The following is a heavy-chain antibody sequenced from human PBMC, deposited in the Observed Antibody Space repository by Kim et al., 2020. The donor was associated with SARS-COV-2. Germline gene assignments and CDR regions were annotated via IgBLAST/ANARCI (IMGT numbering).Heavy chain of an antibody. J-gene: IGHJ6*02. CDR2: TRNKANSYTT. CDR1: GFTFSDHY. V-gene: IGHV3-72*01. Sequence: GGSLRLSCAASGFTFSDHYMDWVRQAPGKGLEWVGRTRNKANSYTTEYAASVKGRFTISRDDSKNSLYLQMNSLKTEDTAVYYCARDLKVVRGAASPYYYYGMDVWGQGTTVTVSS. D-gene: IGHD3-10*01. CDR3: ARDLKVVRGAASPYYYYGMDV.